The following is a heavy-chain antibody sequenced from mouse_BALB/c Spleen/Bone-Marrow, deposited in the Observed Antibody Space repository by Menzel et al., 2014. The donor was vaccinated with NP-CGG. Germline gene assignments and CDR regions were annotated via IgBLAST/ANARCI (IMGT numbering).Heavy chain of an antibody. CDR2: IWGDGRT. CDR1: GFSLTGYG. Sequence: QVQLQQSGPGLVAPSQSLSITCTVSGFSLTGYGVNWVRQPPGKGLECLGMIWGDGRTDYNSALKSRLSISKDNSKSXVFLKINSLQADDAARYCCARGGFCYGYGYAMDCWGQGTSVAVSS. CDR3: ARGGFCYGYGYAMDC. V-gene: IGHV2-6-7*01. J-gene: IGHJ4*01. D-gene: IGHD2-2*01.